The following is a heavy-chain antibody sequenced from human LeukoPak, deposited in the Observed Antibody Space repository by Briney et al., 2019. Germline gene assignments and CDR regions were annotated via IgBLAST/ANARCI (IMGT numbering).Heavy chain of an antibody. Sequence: SETLSLTCAVYGGSLSGYYWSWIRQPPGKGLEWIGEINHSGSTNYNPSLKSRVTISVDTSKNQFSLKLSSVTAADTAVYYCARGAPKGYSSGWYVDDYFDYWGQGTLVTVSS. CDR1: GGSLSGYY. D-gene: IGHD6-19*01. CDR3: ARGAPKGYSSGWYVDDYFDY. CDR2: INHSGST. J-gene: IGHJ4*02. V-gene: IGHV4-34*01.